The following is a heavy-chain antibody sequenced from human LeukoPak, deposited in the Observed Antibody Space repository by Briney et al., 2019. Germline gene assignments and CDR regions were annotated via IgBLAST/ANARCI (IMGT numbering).Heavy chain of an antibody. V-gene: IGHV1-18*01. J-gene: IGHJ3*02. Sequence: ASVKVSCKASGYTFTSYGISWVRQAPGQGLERMGWISAYNGNTNYAQKLQGRVTMTTDTFTSTAYMELRSLRSDDTAVYYCALSSSWPDAFDIWGQGTMVTVSS. D-gene: IGHD6-13*01. CDR2: ISAYNGNT. CDR3: ALSSSWPDAFDI. CDR1: GYTFTSYG.